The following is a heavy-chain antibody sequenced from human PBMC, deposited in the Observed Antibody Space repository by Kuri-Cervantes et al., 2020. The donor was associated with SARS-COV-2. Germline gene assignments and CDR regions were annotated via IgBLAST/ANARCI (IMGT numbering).Heavy chain of an antibody. D-gene: IGHD3-22*01. CDR2: ISSSSSYI. J-gene: IGHJ6*02. V-gene: IGHV3-21*01. Sequence: GESLKISCAASGFTFSSYSMNWVRQAPGKGLEWVSSISSSSSYIYYADSVKGRFTISRDNAKNSLYLQMNSLRAEDTAVYYCAREKYYYDSSGRGGGEDYYYGMDVWGQGTTVTVSS. CDR1: GFTFSSYS. CDR3: AREKYYYDSSGRGGGEDYYYGMDV.